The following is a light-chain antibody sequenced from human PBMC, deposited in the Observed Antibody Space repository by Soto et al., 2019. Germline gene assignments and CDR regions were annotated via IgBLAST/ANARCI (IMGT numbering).Light chain of an antibody. CDR2: GAS. V-gene: IGKV3-20*01. J-gene: IGKJ1*01. CDR3: QQYGSSPQT. Sequence: EIVLTQSPGTLSLSPGERATLSCRASQSVSSNSLAWYQQKPGQAPRLLIYGASARATGIPDRFSGSGSVTDFTLTISRLEPEDFAVYYCQQYGSSPQTFGQGTKVEI. CDR1: QSVSSNS.